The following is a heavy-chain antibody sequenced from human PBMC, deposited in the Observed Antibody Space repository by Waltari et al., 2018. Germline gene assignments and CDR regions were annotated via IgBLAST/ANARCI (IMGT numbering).Heavy chain of an antibody. V-gene: IGHV1-2*02. CDR1: RDAVPDHY. J-gene: IGHJ4*02. CDR3: AREYCGGDCRLFDY. CDR2: VNPNGGGT. Sequence: LVQSGAEMMKPGASVQVSCTASRDAVPDHYIPWVRQAPGQGLEWMGWVNPNGGGTNYAQRFAGRITVTWDTSISTAYMEFSRLTSGDTAVYFCAREYCGGDCRLFDYWGQGTLVTVSS. D-gene: IGHD2-21*02.